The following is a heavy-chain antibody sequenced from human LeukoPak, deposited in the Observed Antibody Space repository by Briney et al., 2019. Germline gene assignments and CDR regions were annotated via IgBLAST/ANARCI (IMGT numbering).Heavy chain of an antibody. J-gene: IGHJ4*02. CDR1: RFTFSSYA. V-gene: IGHV3-23*01. CDR3: ATLPEWLRFASGWIDY. CDR2: ISGSGETT. D-gene: IGHD5-12*01. Sequence: GGSLRLSCAASRFTFSSYALSWVRQAPGKGLEWVSVISGSGETTYYADSVKGRFTIPRDNSKNTLYLQMNSLRAEDTAVYYCATLPEWLRFASGWIDYWGQGTLVTVSS.